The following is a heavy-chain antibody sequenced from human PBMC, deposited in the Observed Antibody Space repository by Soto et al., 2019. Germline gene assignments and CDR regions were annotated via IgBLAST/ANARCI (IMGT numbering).Heavy chain of an antibody. Sequence: SETLSLTCAVYGGSFSGYYWSWLRQPPGKGLEWIGEINHSGSTNYNPSLKSRVTISVDTSKNQFSLKLSSVTAADTAVYYCARGLGYYDFWSGYYGMDVWGQGTTVTVSS. CDR3: ARGLGYYDFWSGYYGMDV. J-gene: IGHJ6*02. CDR1: GGSFSGYY. D-gene: IGHD3-3*01. V-gene: IGHV4-34*01. CDR2: INHSGST.